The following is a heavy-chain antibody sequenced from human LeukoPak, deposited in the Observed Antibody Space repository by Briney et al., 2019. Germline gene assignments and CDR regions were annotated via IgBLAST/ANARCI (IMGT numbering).Heavy chain of an antibody. V-gene: IGHV1-2*02. CDR3: ARPLGITYYYGMDV. CDR2: INPNSGGT. D-gene: IGHD7-27*01. CDR1: GYTFTGYY. J-gene: IGHJ6*02. Sequence: ASVKVSYKASGYTFTGYYMHWVRQAPGQGLEWMGWINPNSGGTNYAQKFQGRVTMTRDTSISTAYMELSRLRSDDTAVYYCARPLGITYYYGMDVWGQGTTVTVSS.